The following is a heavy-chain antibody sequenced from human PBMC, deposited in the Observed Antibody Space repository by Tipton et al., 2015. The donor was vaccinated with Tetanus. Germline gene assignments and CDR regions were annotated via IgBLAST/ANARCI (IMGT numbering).Heavy chain of an antibody. V-gene: IGHV4-59*05. D-gene: IGHD3-3*01. J-gene: IGHJ4*02. CDR2: VYNSGGT. CDR3: VRIYDFWSGYYSDH. Sequence: GLVKPSETLSLTCAVSGGSFSDFYWSWIRLSPGRGLEWIGSVYNSGGTYYNPSLKSRVTISVDTSKNQFSLKLSSVTAADTAVYYCVRIYDFWSGYYSDHWGQGTLVTVSS. CDR1: GGSFSDFY.